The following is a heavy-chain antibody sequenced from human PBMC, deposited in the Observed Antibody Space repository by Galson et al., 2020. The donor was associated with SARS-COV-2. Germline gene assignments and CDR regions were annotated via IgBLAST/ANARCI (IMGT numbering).Heavy chain of an antibody. D-gene: IGHD3-22*01. V-gene: IGHV1-24*01. Sequence: ASVKVSCKVSGYTLTELSMHWVRQAPGKGLAWMGGFDPEDGETIYAQKFQGRVTMTEDTSTDTAYMELSSLRSEDTAVYYCATMWAYYDSSGYYGYWGQGTLVTVSS. CDR1: GYTLTELS. J-gene: IGHJ4*02. CDR2: FDPEDGET. CDR3: ATMWAYYDSSGYYGY.